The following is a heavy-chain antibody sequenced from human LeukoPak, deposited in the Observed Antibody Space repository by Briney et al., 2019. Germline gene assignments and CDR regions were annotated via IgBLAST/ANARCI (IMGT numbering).Heavy chain of an antibody. CDR2: IYYSGST. CDR1: GGSISSYY. J-gene: IGHJ6*03. Sequence: SETLSLTCTVSGGSISSYYWSWIRQPPGEGLEWIGYIYYSGSTNYNPSLKSRVTISVDTSKNQFSLKLSSVTAADTAVYYCARAPSGSYYDDYYYMDVWGKGTTVTVSS. D-gene: IGHD1-26*01. V-gene: IGHV4-59*01. CDR3: ARAPSGSYYDDYYYMDV.